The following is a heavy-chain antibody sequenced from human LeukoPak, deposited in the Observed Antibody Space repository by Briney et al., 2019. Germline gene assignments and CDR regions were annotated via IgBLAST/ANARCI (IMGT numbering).Heavy chain of an antibody. CDR3: ARDRITGTPSHDAFDI. CDR2: IYHTGST. D-gene: IGHD1-20*01. J-gene: IGHJ3*02. CDR1: GGSISSYY. Sequence: SETLSLTCTVSGGSISSYYWTWIRQPPGKGLEWIGYIYHTGSTYYNPSLKSRVTISLDTSKNQFSLRLSSVTAADTAVYYCARDRITGTPSHDAFDIWGQGTMVTVSS. V-gene: IGHV4-59*12.